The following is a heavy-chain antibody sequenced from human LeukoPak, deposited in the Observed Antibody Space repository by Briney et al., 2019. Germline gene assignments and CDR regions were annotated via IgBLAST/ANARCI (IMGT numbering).Heavy chain of an antibody. V-gene: IGHV4-39*01. J-gene: IGHJ6*03. CDR2: IYYSGSI. CDR1: GGFISSSSYY. D-gene: IGHD5/OR15-5a*01. CDR3: AILSNYPYNMDV. Sequence: SETLSLTCTVPGGFISSSSYYWGRIRQPPGKRLEWIESIYYSGSIYYHPSLKSQITITVDTFKNQFSLNLSSVTAEDTNGYYCAILSNYPYNMDVWGKGTTVTISS.